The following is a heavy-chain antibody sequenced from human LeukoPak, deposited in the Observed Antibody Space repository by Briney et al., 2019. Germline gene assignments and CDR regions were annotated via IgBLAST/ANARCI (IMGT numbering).Heavy chain of an antibody. CDR1: GFTFSSYS. D-gene: IGHD2-2*01. CDR3: ARVGLSRGYCSSTSCPKPYYGMDV. V-gene: IGHV3-21*04. J-gene: IGHJ6*02. Sequence: GGSLRLSCAASGFTFSSYSMNWVRQAPGKGLEWVSSISSSSSYIYYADSVKGRFTISRDNAKNSLYLQMNSLRAEDTAVYYCARVGLSRGYCSSTSCPKPYYGMDVWGQGTTVTVSS. CDR2: ISSSSSYI.